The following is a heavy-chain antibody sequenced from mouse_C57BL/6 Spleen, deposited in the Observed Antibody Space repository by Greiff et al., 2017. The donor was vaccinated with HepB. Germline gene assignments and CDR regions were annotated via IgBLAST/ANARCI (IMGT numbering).Heavy chain of an antibody. Sequence: VKQSCKASGYTFTSYWMHWVKQRPGQGLEWIGYINPSSGYTKYNQKFKDKATLTADKSSSTAYMQLSSLTYEDSAVYYCANYDYDDGFAYWGQGTLVTVSA. CDR3: ANYDYDDGFAY. D-gene: IGHD2-4*01. J-gene: IGHJ3*01. V-gene: IGHV1-7*01. CDR2: INPSSGYT. CDR1: GYTFTSYW.